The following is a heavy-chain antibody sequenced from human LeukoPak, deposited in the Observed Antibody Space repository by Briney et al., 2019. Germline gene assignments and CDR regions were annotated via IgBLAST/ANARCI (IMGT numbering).Heavy chain of an antibody. Sequence: GGSLRLSCAASGFKFDDYAMHWDRQAPGKGLEWVSGISWNGGSIGYADSVKGRFTISRHNAKNSLYLQMNSLRAEDTALYYCAKDYDSSGYDAFDIWGQGTMVTVSS. J-gene: IGHJ3*02. D-gene: IGHD3-22*01. CDR1: GFKFDDYA. CDR3: AKDYDSSGYDAFDI. V-gene: IGHV3-9*01. CDR2: ISWNGGSI.